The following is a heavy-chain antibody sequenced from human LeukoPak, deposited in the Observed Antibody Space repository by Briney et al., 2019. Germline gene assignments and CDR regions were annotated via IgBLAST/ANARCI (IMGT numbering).Heavy chain of an antibody. CDR3: ARDRGIAAAGTFNNYYYYYMDV. V-gene: IGHV1-69*13. CDR1: GGTFSSYA. CDR2: IIPIFGTA. D-gene: IGHD6-13*01. Sequence: ASVKVSCKASGGTFSSYAISWVRQAPGQGLEWMGGIIPIFGTANYAQKFQGRVTITADESTSTAYMELSRLRSEDTAVYYCARDRGIAAAGTFNNYYYYYMDVWGKGTTVTVSS. J-gene: IGHJ6*03.